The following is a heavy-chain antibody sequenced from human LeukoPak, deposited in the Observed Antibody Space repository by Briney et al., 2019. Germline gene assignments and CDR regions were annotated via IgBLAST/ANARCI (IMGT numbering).Heavy chain of an antibody. CDR2: IWYDGSNK. D-gene: IGHD3-22*01. J-gene: IGHJ2*01. CDR1: GFTFSSYG. CDR3: ARLLKYYYDSSGSGEDWYFDL. V-gene: IGHV3-33*01. Sequence: GGSLRLSCAASGFTFSSYGMHWVRQAPGKGLEWVAVIWYDGSNKYYADSVKGRFTISRDNSKNTLYLQMNSLRAEDTAVYYCARLLKYYYDSSGSGEDWYFDLWGRGTLVTVSS.